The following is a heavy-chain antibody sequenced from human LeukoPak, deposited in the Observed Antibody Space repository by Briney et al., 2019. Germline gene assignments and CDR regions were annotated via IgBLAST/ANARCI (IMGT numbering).Heavy chain of an antibody. V-gene: IGHV4-39*01. Sequence: SETLSLTCTVSGGSISSSGYYWGWIRQSPGEGLEWIGNIYYSGITYYNPSLKSRVTISVDTSKNQFSLKLSSVTAADTAVYYCARRSSTLSSSSSVRYYYYYMDVWGKGTTVTISS. J-gene: IGHJ6*03. CDR3: ARRSSTLSSSSSVRYYYYYMDV. CDR1: GGSISSSGYY. D-gene: IGHD6-13*01. CDR2: IYYSGIT.